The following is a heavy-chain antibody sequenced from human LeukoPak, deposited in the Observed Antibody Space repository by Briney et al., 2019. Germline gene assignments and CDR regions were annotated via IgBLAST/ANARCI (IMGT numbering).Heavy chain of an antibody. D-gene: IGHD2-15*01. J-gene: IGHJ4*02. CDR2: IWYDGSNK. Sequence: PGGSLRLSCAASGFTFSSYEMNWVRQAPGKGLEWVAVIWYDGSNKYYADSVKGRFTISRDNSKNTLYLEMNSLRADDTAVYYCANHCSGGSCYPYWGQGTLVTVS. CDR3: ANHCSGGSCYPY. CDR1: GFTFSSYE. V-gene: IGHV3-33*08.